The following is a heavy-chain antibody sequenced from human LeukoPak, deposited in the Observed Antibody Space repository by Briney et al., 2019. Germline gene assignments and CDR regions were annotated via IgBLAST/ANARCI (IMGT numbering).Heavy chain of an antibody. D-gene: IGHD6-6*01. V-gene: IGHV5-51*01. CDR1: GYNFTSYW. CDR3: ARQGSSAPFDY. Sequence: GESLKISCTGSGYNFTSYWIGWVRQMPGKGLEWMGIIYPGDSDTRYSPTFQGQVTISADKSISTAYLQWSSLKASDAAMYYCARQGSSAPFDYWGQGTLVTVSS. CDR2: IYPGDSDT. J-gene: IGHJ4*02.